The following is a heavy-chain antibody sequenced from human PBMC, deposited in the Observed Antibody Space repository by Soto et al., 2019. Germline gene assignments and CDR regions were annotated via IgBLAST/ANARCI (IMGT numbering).Heavy chain of an antibody. J-gene: IGHJ5*02. CDR2: ISGSGGST. Sequence: QLGGSLRLSCAASGFTFSSYAMSWVRQAPGKGLEWVSAISGSGGSTYYADSVKGRFTISRDNSKNTLYLQMNSLRAEDTAVYYCAKDCSSTSCKGPNWFDPWGQGTLVTVSS. CDR1: GFTFSSYA. V-gene: IGHV3-23*01. CDR3: AKDCSSTSCKGPNWFDP. D-gene: IGHD2-2*01.